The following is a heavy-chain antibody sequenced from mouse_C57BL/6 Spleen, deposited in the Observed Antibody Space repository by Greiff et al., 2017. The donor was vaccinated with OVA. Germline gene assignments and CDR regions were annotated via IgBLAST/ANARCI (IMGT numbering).Heavy chain of an antibody. J-gene: IGHJ1*03. CDR1: GFSLTSYA. D-gene: IGHD1-1*01. Sequence: VMLVESGPGLVAPSQSLSITCTVSGFSLTSYAISWVRQPPGKGLEWLGVIWTGGGTNYNSALKSRLSISKDNSKSQVFLKMNSLQTDDTARYYCARFTTVVADWYFDVWGTGTTVTVSS. CDR3: ARFTTVVADWYFDV. V-gene: IGHV2-9-1*01. CDR2: IWTGGGT.